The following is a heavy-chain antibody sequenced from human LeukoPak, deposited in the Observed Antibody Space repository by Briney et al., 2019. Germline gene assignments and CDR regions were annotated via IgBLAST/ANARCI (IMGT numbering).Heavy chain of an antibody. CDR3: ARAAGYCSSTSCYGGFDY. D-gene: IGHD2-2*01. CDR2: INHSGST. J-gene: IGHJ4*02. Sequence: SETLSLTCAVYGGSFSGDYWSWIRQPPGKGLEWIGEINHSGSTNYNPSLTSGVTISVDTSKNQCSLKLSSVTAADTAVYYCARAAGYCSSTSCYGGFDYWGQGTLVTVSS. V-gene: IGHV4-34*01. CDR1: GGSFSGDY.